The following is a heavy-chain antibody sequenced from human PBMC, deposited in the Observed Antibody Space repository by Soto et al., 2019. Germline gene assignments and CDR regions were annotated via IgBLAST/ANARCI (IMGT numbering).Heavy chain of an antibody. J-gene: IGHJ6*02. CDR3: ARFLRYFAPVDV. CDR1: GGSFSGYY. V-gene: IGHV4-34*01. D-gene: IGHD3-9*01. Sequence: SETLSLTCAVYGGSFSGYYWSWIRQPPGKGLEWIGEINHSGSTNYNPSLKSRVTISVDTSKNQFSLKLSSVTAKDTAVYYCARFLRYFAPVDVWGQGTTVTVSS. CDR2: INHSGST.